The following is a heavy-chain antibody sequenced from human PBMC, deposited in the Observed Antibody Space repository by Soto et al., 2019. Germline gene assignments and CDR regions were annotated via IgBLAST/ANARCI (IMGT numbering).Heavy chain of an antibody. CDR1: GFTFSDYY. Sequence: GGSLRLSCAASGFTFSDYYMSWIRQAPGKGLKWVSYISSSSSYTNYADSVKGRFTISRDNAKNSLYLQMNSLRAEDTAVYYCARSITDYYDSSGYYDDYWGQGT. V-gene: IGHV3-11*03. J-gene: IGHJ4*02. CDR3: ARSITDYYDSSGYYDDY. CDR2: ISSSSSYT. D-gene: IGHD3-22*01.